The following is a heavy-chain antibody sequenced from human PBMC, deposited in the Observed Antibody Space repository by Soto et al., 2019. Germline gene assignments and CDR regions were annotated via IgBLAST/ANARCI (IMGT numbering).Heavy chain of an antibody. V-gene: IGHV3-23*01. Sequence: EVQLLESGGGLVQPGGSLRLSCAASGFTFSSYAMSWVRQATGKGLEWVSAISGSGGSTYYADSVKGRFTISRDNSKNTLYLQMNSLRAEDTAVYYCAIEGRMTTVTTKGYWGQGTLVTVSS. J-gene: IGHJ4*02. CDR2: ISGSGGST. CDR1: GFTFSSYA. CDR3: AIEGRMTTVTTKGY. D-gene: IGHD4-17*01.